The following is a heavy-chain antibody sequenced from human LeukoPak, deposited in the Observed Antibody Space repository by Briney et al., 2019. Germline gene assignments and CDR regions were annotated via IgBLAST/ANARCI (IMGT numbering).Heavy chain of an antibody. CDR2: VTGGGDTT. J-gene: IGHJ4*02. CDR3: AKDGIDWGSHFVS. V-gene: IGHV3-23*01. CDR1: GFIFSDYV. Sequence: GGSLTLSCAASGFIFSDYVMNWLRQAPGKGLEWVSAVTGGGDTTHYADSVKGRFTISRDNSKNTLFLQINSLRGEDTGVYYCAKDGIDWGSHFVSWGQGTLVTVSS. D-gene: IGHD3-9*01.